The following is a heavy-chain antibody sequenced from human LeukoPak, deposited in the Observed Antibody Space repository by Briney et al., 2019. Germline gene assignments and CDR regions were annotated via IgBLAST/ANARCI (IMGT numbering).Heavy chain of an antibody. D-gene: IGHD3-10*01. J-gene: IGHJ4*02. CDR2: ISSSGSTI. V-gene: IGHV3-48*03. Sequence: GGSLRLSCAASGFTFSSYEMNWVRQAPGKGLEWVSYISSSGSTIYYADSVKGRFTISRDNAKNTLYLQMNSLRAEDTAVYYCARGVRGITLSGDFDYWGQGTLVTVSS. CDR3: ARGVRGITLSGDFDY. CDR1: GFTFSSYE.